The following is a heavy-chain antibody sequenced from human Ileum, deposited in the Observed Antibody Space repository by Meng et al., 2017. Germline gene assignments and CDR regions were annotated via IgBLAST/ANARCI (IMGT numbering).Heavy chain of an antibody. Sequence: QVQLQESGPGLVKPSQTLSPTCTVSGSSISSGGYYWSWIRQHPGKGLEWIGYIYESGSTYYHPSLKSRIAISGDTSKNQFSLNLSSVTAADTAVYYCARGGTAYFDYWGQGTLVTVSS. D-gene: IGHD1-1*01. CDR2: IYESGST. CDR1: GSSISSGGYY. J-gene: IGHJ4*02. CDR3: ARGGTAYFDY. V-gene: IGHV4-31*03.